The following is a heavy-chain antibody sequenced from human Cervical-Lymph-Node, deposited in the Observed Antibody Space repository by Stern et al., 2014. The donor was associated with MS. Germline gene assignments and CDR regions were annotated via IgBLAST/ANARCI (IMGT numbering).Heavy chain of an antibody. CDR1: GGSISSSNW. CDR3: ARVARTRDRELNWGSGY. Sequence: QLQLQESGPGLVKPSGTLSLTCAVSGGSISSSNWWSWVRQPPGKGLEWIGXIYHSGSTNYNPSLKSRVTISVDKSKNQFSLKLSSVTAADTAVYYCARVARTRDRELNWGSGYWGQGTLVTVSS. J-gene: IGHJ4*02. CDR2: IYHSGST. D-gene: IGHD7-27*01. V-gene: IGHV4-4*02.